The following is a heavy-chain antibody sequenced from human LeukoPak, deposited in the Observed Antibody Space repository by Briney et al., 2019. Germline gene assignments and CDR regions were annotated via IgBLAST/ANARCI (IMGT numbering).Heavy chain of an antibody. CDR3: ARVHYNSGYWAVGRYIDL. CDR1: GFIVSSNY. CDR2: IYSGGNT. Sequence: GGSLRLSCAASGFIVSSNYMSWARQAPGKGLECVSVIYSGGNTYYADSVKGRFTISRDNSKNTLYLQMNSLRAEDTAVYYCARVHYNSGYWAVGRYIDLWGRGTLVTVSS. J-gene: IGHJ2*01. D-gene: IGHD3-22*01. V-gene: IGHV3-53*01.